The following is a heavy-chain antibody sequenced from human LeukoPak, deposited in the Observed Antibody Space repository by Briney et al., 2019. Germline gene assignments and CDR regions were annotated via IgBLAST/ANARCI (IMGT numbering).Heavy chain of an antibody. CDR2: IYHSGST. CDR1: GYSISSGYY. D-gene: IGHD3-10*01. CDR3: ARGPITMVRGNPKAWFDP. Sequence: PSETLSLTCAVSGYSISSGYYWGWIRQPPGKGLEWIGSIYHSGSTYYNPSLKSRVTILVDTSKNQFSLKLSSVTAADTAVYYCARGPITMVRGNPKAWFDPWGQGTLVTVSS. V-gene: IGHV4-38-2*01. J-gene: IGHJ5*02.